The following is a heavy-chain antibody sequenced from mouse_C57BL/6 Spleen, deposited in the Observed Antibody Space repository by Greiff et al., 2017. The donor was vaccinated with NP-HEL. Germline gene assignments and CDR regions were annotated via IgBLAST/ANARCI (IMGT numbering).Heavy chain of an antibody. V-gene: IGHV1-15*01. J-gene: IGHJ3*01. Sequence: QVQLKQPGAELVRPGASVTLSCKASGYTFTDYEMNWVKQTPGQGLEWIGAIDPETGGTAYNQKFKGKAILTADKSSSTAYMELRSLTSEDSAVYYCTRDYGNYEEFAYWGQGPLVTVSA. D-gene: IGHD2-1*01. CDR1: GYTFTDYE. CDR2: IDPETGGT. CDR3: TRDYGNYEEFAY.